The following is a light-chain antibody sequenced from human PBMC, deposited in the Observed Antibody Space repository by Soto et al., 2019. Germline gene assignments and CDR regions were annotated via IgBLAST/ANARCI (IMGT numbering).Light chain of an antibody. CDR3: QQYGSSSIT. V-gene: IGKV3-20*01. Sequence: EIVLTQSPATLSSFPGDRVPLSCRASQYINTRLAWYQHRPGQAPRLLIYQTSIRAAGIPARFSASGTGTDFTLTISRLEPEDFAVYYCQQYGSSSITFGQGTRLEIK. CDR2: QTS. J-gene: IGKJ5*01. CDR1: QYINTR.